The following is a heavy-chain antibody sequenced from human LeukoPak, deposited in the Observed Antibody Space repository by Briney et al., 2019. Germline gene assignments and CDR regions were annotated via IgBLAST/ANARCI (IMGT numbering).Heavy chain of an antibody. CDR1: GFTFSSYS. V-gene: IGHV3-48*01. CDR2: ISSSSSTI. D-gene: IGHD7-27*01. J-gene: IGHJ4*02. CDR3: ARDTLLGDFDY. Sequence: GGSLRLSCAASGFTFSSYSMNWVRQAPGKGLEWVSYISSSSSTIYYADSVKSRFTISRDNAKNSLYLQMNSLRAEDTAVYYCARDTLLGDFDYWGQGTLVTVSS.